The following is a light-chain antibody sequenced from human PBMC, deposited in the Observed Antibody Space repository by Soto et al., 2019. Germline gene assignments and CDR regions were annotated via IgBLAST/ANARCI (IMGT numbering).Light chain of an antibody. CDR3: QQYNSWPPGLFT. CDR1: QSISSN. J-gene: IGKJ3*01. CDR2: GAS. V-gene: IGKV3-15*01. Sequence: DMAMTQSPATLSVSPGERATLSCRASQSISSNLAWYQQKPGQSPRLLIYGASTRATGVPARFSGSGSGTEFTLTISSLQSEDLAVYYCQQYNSWPPGLFTFGPGTKVDIK.